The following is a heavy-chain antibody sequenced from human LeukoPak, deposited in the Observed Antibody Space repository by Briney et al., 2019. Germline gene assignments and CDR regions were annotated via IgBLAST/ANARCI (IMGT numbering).Heavy chain of an antibody. Sequence: GASVKVSCKTSGYTFTGYYMHWVRQAPGQGLEWMGWINPNSGGTNYAQKFLGRVTMTRDTSISTAYMELSSLRSEDTAVYYCARGRVGATGYWGQGTLVTVSS. J-gene: IGHJ4*02. D-gene: IGHD1-26*01. V-gene: IGHV1-2*02. CDR2: INPNSGGT. CDR3: ARGRVGATGY. CDR1: GYTFTGYY.